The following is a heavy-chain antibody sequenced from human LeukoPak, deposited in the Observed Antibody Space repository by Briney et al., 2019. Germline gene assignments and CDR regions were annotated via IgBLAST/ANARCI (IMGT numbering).Heavy chain of an antibody. CDR2: IYSGGST. Sequence: GGSLRLSCAASGFTVSSNYMSWVRQAPGKVLEWVSVIYSGGSTYYADSVKGRFTISRDNSKNTLYLQMNSLRAEDTAVYYCARGSAGDTAMAPTMVRGSQPYYFDYWGQGTLVTVSS. CDR1: GFTVSSNY. V-gene: IGHV3-53*01. J-gene: IGHJ4*02. D-gene: IGHD3-10*01. CDR3: ARGSAGDTAMAPTMVRGSQPYYFDY.